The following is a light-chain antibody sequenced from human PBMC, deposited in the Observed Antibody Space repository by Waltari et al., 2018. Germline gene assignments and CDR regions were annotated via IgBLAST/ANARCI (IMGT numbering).Light chain of an antibody. J-gene: IGKJ4*01. CDR3: QQSYITPRT. Sequence: DIQMTQSPSSLSASVGDSFTITCRASQSISNYVNWYQQKPGKAPKLLISTASSLQSGVPSRFSGSGSGTDFTLTISCLQPEDFATYYCQQSYITPRTFGGGTKVEIK. CDR1: QSISNY. V-gene: IGKV1-39*01. CDR2: TAS.